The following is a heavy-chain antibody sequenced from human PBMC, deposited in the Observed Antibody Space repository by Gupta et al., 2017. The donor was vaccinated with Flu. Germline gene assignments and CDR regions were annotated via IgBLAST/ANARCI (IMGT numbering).Heavy chain of an antibody. CDR1: GFNFSPYW. Sequence: EVHLVASGGNLVQPGGSLRLSCAASGFNFSPYWMTWVRQAPGKGLEWVATMKQDGTEIYYVNSVKGRFTISRDNAKNSVYLQMNSLRAEDTAVYYCARDGEFDYWGQGTLVTVSS. D-gene: IGHD3-10*01. V-gene: IGHV3-7*01. CDR3: ARDGEFDY. J-gene: IGHJ4*02. CDR2: MKQDGTEI.